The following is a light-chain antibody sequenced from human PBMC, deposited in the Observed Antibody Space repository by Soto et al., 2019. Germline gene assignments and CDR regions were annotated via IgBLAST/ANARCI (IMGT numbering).Light chain of an antibody. CDR2: EVS. CDR3: SSYAGSNNSLYV. CDR1: SSDVGGYNY. J-gene: IGLJ1*01. V-gene: IGLV2-8*01. Sequence: QSVLTQPPSASGSPGQSVTICCTGTSSDVGGYNYVSWYQQHPGKAPKLMIYEVSKRPSGVPDRFSGSKSGNTASLTVSGLQAEDEADYYCSSYAGSNNSLYVFGTGTNVT.